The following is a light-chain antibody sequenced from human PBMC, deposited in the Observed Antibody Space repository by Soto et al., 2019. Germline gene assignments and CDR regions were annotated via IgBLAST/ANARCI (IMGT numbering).Light chain of an antibody. CDR1: SGHSTYI. J-gene: IGLJ3*02. Sequence: QLVLTQSSSASASLGSSVKLTCILSSGHSTYIIAWHQQQPGKAPRFLMTLDRSGSYNRGSGVPDRFSGSSSGADRYLTISNLQFEDEGDYCCETWYSNTHKVFGGGTKLTVL. CDR2: LDRSGSY. CDR3: ETWYSNTHKV. V-gene: IGLV4-60*02.